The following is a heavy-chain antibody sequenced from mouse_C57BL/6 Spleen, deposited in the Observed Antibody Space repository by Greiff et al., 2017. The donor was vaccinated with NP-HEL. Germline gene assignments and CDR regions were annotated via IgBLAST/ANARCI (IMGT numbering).Heavy chain of an antibody. D-gene: IGHD4-1*01. J-gene: IGHJ2*01. CDR2: IDPSDSYT. CDR3: ASEVTGADY. Sequence: VQLQQSGAELVKPGASVKLSCKASGYTFTSYWMQWVKQRPGQGLEWIGEIDPSDSYTNYNQKFKGKATLTVDTSSSTAYMQLSSLTSEDSAVYYCASEVTGADYWGQGTTLTVAS. V-gene: IGHV1-50*01. CDR1: GYTFTSYW.